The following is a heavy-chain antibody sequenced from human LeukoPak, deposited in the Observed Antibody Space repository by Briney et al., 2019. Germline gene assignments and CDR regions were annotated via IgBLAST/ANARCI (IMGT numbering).Heavy chain of an antibody. J-gene: IGHJ4*02. Sequence: GGSLRLSCAASGFTFSSYTMNWVRQAPGKGLEWVSSISSRDTYIKYADSVKGRFTISRDDAKNSLYLQMNSLRVEDTAVYYCARYCGGDCYFRQHDSWGQGTLVTVSS. CDR2: ISSRDTYI. CDR1: GFTFSSYT. D-gene: IGHD2-21*01. V-gene: IGHV3-21*06. CDR3: ARYCGGDCYFRQHDS.